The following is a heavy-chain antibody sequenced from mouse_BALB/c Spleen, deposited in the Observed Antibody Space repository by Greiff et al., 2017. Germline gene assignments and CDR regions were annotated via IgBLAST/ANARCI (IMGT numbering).Heavy chain of an antibody. J-gene: IGHJ2*01. D-gene: IGHD1-1*01. CDR1: GFTFSSYA. V-gene: IGHV5-6-5*01. CDR3: ARILRFDY. Sequence: EVQLVESGGGLVKPGGSLKLSCAASGFTFSSYAMSWVRQTPEKRLEWVASISSGGSTYYPDSVKGRFTISRDNARNILYLQMSSLRSEDTAMYYCARILRFDYWGQGTTLTVSS. CDR2: ISSGGST.